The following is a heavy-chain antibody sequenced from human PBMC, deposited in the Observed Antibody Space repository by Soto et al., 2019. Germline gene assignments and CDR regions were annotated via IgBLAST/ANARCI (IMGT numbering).Heavy chain of an antibody. CDR2: ISGNGLNT. Sequence: EVHLLESGGGLVQPGGSLRLSCAASGFTFSNHGMTWVRQAPGKGLECVSGISGNGLNTYYADSVKGRFTISRDNSRNRMYLQMNSRRVEDAALYYCARRVDYGDFVLDFSGHGTMVTVSS. CDR3: ARRVDYGDFVLDF. D-gene: IGHD4-17*01. CDR1: GFTFSNHG. V-gene: IGHV3-23*01. J-gene: IGHJ3*01.